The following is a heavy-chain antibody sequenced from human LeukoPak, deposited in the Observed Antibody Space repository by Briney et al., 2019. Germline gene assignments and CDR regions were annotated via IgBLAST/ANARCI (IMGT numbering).Heavy chain of an antibody. CDR3: ARDGSSWYGMDV. J-gene: IGHJ6*04. V-gene: IGHV3-48*03. CDR2: ISSSGSTM. Sequence: GGSLRLSCAASGFTFSSYEMNWVRQAPGKGLKWVSYISSSGSTMYYADSVKGRFTISRDNAKNSLYLQMNSLRAEDTAVYYCARDGSSWYGMDVWGKGTTVTVSS. CDR1: GFTFSSYE. D-gene: IGHD6-13*01.